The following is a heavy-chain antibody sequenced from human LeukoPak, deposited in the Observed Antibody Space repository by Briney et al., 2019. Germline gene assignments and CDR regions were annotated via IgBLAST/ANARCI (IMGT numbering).Heavy chain of an antibody. V-gene: IGHV1-69*06. Sequence: SVKVSCKASGYTFTSYGISWVRQAPGQGLEWMGGITPIFGTTSYAQKFQDRVTITADKSTSTAYMELSSLRSEDTAVYYCARGTYSAYDLGSYMDVWGKGTTVTVSS. CDR3: ARGTYSAYDLGSYMDV. J-gene: IGHJ6*03. D-gene: IGHD5-12*01. CDR2: ITPIFGTT. CDR1: GYTFTSYG.